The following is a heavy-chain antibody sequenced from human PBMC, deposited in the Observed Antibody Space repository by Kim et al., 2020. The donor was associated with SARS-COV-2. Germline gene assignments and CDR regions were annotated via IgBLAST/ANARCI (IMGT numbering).Heavy chain of an antibody. V-gene: IGHV1-69*13. D-gene: IGHD1-7*01. J-gene: IGHJ6*02. CDR2: IIPIFGTA. CDR1: GGTFSSYA. CDR3: ASSSGTTNEYYYYGMDV. Sequence: SVKVSCKASGGTFSSYAISWVRQAPGQGLEWMGGIIPIFGTANYAQKFQGRVTITADESTSTAYMELSSLRSEDTAVYYCASSSGTTNEYYYYGMDVWGQGTTVTVSS.